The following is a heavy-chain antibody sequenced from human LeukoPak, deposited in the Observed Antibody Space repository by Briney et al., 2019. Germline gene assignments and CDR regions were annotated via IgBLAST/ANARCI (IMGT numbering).Heavy chain of an antibody. CDR1: GGSFSGYY. J-gene: IGHJ5*02. Sequence: SETLSLTCAVYGGSFSGYYWSWIRQPPGKGLGWIGEINHGGSTNYNPSLKSRVTISVDTSKNQFSLKLSSVTAADTAVYYCARAYCSSTSCYANWFDPWGQGTLVTVSS. CDR2: INHGGST. CDR3: ARAYCSSTSCYANWFDP. V-gene: IGHV4-34*01. D-gene: IGHD2-2*01.